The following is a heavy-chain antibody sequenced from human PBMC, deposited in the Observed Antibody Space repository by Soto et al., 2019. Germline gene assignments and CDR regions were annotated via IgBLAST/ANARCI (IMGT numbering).Heavy chain of an antibody. CDR3: ARAGDSSGYFDY. Sequence: GASVKVSCKASGGTFSSYAISWVRQAPGQGLEWMGGIIPIFGTANYAQKFQGRVTITADESTSTAYTELSSLRSEDTAVYYCARAGDSSGYFDYWGQGTLVPSPQ. CDR2: IIPIFGTA. J-gene: IGHJ4*02. CDR1: GGTFSSYA. D-gene: IGHD3-22*01. V-gene: IGHV1-69*13.